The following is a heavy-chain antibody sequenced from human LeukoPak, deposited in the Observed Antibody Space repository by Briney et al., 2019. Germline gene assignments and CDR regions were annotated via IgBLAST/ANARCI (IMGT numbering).Heavy chain of an antibody. CDR3: STSLISIFGVLS. Sequence: ASVKVFCKVSGSTLTELSMHWVQQAPGKGLEWMGGFDPEEGETIYAQKFQGRVTMTEDTSTDTAYMELSSLRSDDTAVYYCSTSLISIFGVLSWGQGTLVTVSS. V-gene: IGHV1-24*01. CDR1: GSTLTELS. D-gene: IGHD3-3*01. J-gene: IGHJ4*02. CDR2: FDPEEGET.